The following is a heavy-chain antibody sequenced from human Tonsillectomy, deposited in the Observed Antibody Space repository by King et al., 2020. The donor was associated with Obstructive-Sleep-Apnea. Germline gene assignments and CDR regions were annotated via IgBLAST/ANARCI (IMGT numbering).Heavy chain of an antibody. Sequence: QLQESGPGLVKPSETLSLTCSVSGNSVSSGYYWGWIRQPPGKGLEWIGSIYHSGSTYYNPSLKCRVTISVDTSKNQFSLKLNSVTAADTAVYYCARDPSTAYYDFWSGFDYWGQGTLVTVSS. CDR3: ARDPSTAYYDFWSGFDY. CDR2: IYHSGST. CDR1: GNSVSSGYY. V-gene: IGHV4-38-2*02. J-gene: IGHJ4*02. D-gene: IGHD3-3*01.